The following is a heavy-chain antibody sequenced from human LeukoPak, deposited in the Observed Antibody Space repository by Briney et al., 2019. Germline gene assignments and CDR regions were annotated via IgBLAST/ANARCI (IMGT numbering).Heavy chain of an antibody. V-gene: IGHV3-7*01. D-gene: IGHD3-10*01. CDR3: ALSMVRGPFSFYSYGVDV. Sequence: GGSLRLSCAASGFTFSSCWMSWVRQAPGTGLEWVANINQDGNEKYSVDSVKGRFTVSRDNAKNSLYLEMNSLRADDTGVYYCALSMVRGPFSFYSYGVDVWGPGTAVTVSS. CDR2: INQDGNEK. CDR1: GFTFSSCW. J-gene: IGHJ6*02.